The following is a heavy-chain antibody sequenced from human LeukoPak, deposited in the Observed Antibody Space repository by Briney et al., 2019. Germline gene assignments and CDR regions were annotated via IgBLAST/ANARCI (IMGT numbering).Heavy chain of an antibody. CDR1: GGSISNHY. CDR2: IYHSGST. J-gene: IGHJ5*02. Sequence: SETLSLTCTVSGGSISNHYWSWIRQPPGKGLEWIGYIYHSGSTKYTPSLKSRATISVDTSENQFSLKLSSVTAADTAVYYCARLPQNWFDPWGQGTLVTVSS. CDR3: ARLPQNWFDP. V-gene: IGHV4-59*11.